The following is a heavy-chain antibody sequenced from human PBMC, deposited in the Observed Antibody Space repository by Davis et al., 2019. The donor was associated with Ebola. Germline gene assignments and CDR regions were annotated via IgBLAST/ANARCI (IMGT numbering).Heavy chain of an antibody. V-gene: IGHV1-69*05. CDR2: IIPIFGTA. Sequence: SVKVSCKASGGTFSSYAISWVRQAPGQGLEWMGGIIPIFGTANYAQKFQGRVTMTRNTSISTAYMELSSLRSEETAVYYCARNRVYYYYGMDVWGQGTTVTVSS. CDR3: ARNRVYYYYGMDV. CDR1: GGTFSSYA. J-gene: IGHJ6*02.